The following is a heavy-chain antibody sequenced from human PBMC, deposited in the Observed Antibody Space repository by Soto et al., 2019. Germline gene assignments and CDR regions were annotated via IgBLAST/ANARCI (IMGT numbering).Heavy chain of an antibody. V-gene: IGHV3-30-3*01. CDR3: ARETPGYSYGYGFDY. CDR2: ISYDGSNK. Sequence: QVQLVESGGGVVQPGRSLRLSCAASGFTFSSYAMHWVRQAPGKGLEWVAVISYDGSNKYYADSVKGRFTISRDNSKNTLYLQKNSLRAEDTAVYYCARETPGYSYGYGFDYWGQGTLVTVSS. CDR1: GFTFSSYA. J-gene: IGHJ4*02. D-gene: IGHD5-18*01.